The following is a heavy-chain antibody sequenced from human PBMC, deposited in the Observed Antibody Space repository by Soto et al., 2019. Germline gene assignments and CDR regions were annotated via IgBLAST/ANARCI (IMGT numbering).Heavy chain of an antibody. CDR3: ARSLITGTTLVDY. CDR2: INPSGGST. D-gene: IGHD1-7*01. CDR1: GYTFTSYA. J-gene: IGHJ4*02. V-gene: IGHV1-46*01. Sequence: GASVKVSCKASGYTFTSYAMHWVRQAPGQRLEWMGWINPSGGSTSYAQKFQGRVTMTRDTSTSTVYMELSSLRSEDTAVYYCARSLITGTTLVDYWGQGALVTVSS.